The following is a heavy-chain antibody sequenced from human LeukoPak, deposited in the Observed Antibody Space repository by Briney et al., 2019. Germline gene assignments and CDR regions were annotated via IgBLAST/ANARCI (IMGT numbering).Heavy chain of an antibody. CDR3: ARVVLLWFGELLRARWFDP. D-gene: IGHD3-10*01. J-gene: IGHJ5*02. V-gene: IGHV1-18*01. CDR1: VYTFTIYG. Sequence: ASVKVSCKGSVYTFTIYGISWVRQAPGQGLEWMGWISAYNGNTNYAKKLQGRVTMTTNTATRTAYMELRSLRSDDTAVYYCARVVLLWFGELLRARWFDPWGQGTLVTVSS. CDR2: ISAYNGNT.